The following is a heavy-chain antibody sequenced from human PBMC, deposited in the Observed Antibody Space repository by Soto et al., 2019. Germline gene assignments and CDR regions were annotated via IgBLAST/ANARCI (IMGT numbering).Heavy chain of an antibody. Sequence: SGPTLVKPTQTLTLTCTFSGFSLSTSGVGVGWIRQPPGKALEWLALIYWDDDKRYSPSLKSRLTITKDTSKNQVVLTMTNMDPVDTATYYCAHRQVKTTRDAFDIWGQGTMVTVSS. CDR3: AHRQVKTTRDAFDI. J-gene: IGHJ3*02. CDR2: IYWDDDK. D-gene: IGHD1-1*01. V-gene: IGHV2-5*02. CDR1: GFSLSTSGVG.